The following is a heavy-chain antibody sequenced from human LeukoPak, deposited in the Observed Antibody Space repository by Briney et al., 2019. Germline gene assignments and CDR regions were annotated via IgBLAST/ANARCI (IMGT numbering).Heavy chain of an antibody. CDR3: AKCPLSLWYQFDY. CDR1: GFTFSSYA. V-gene: IGHV3-23*01. Sequence: GGSLRLSCAASGFTFSSYAMSWVRQAPGKGLEWVSAISGSGGSTYYADSVKGRFTISRGNSKNTLYLQMNSLRAEDTAVYYCAKCPLSLWYQFDYWGQGTLVTVSS. D-gene: IGHD2-21*01. CDR2: ISGSGGST. J-gene: IGHJ4*02.